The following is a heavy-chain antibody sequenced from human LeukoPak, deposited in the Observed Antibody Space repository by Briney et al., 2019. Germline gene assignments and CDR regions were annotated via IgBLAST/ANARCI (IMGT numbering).Heavy chain of an antibody. J-gene: IGHJ4*02. CDR2: ISGSGGST. D-gene: IGHD3-22*01. V-gene: IGHV3-23*01. CDR3: AKDKESYFYDSSGYYAY. Sequence: GGSLRLSCAASGFTFSSYAMSWVRQVPGKGLEWVSAISGSGGSTYFADSVKGRFIISRDNSKNTLYLRMNSLRAEDTAVYYCAKDKESYFYDSSGYYAYWGQGTLVTVSS. CDR1: GFTFSSYA.